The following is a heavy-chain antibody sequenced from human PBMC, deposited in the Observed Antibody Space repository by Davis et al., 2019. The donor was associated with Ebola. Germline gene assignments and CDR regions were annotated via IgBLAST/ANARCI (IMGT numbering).Heavy chain of an antibody. V-gene: IGHV3-23*01. CDR3: AKGLVVHSIYYGLDV. CDR2: ISDSGATT. D-gene: IGHD2-15*01. J-gene: IGHJ6*02. Sequence: GGSLRLSCAASGFTFSSYAMTWVRQAPGKGLEWVSTISDSGATTYYADSVKGRFTISRDNSKNTVHLQMNSLRAEDTAVYYCAKGLVVHSIYYGLDVWGQGTTVTVSS. CDR1: GFTFSSYA.